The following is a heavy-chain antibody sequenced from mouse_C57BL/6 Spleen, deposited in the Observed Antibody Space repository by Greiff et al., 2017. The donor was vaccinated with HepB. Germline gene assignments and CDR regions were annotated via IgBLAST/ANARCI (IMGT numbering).Heavy chain of an antibody. CDR3: ARSRAVVATDAMDY. J-gene: IGHJ4*01. Sequence: EVQLQQSGPELVKPGASVKISCKASGYTFTDYYMNWVKQSHGKSLEWIGDINPNNGGTSYNQKFKGKATLTVDKSSSTAYMELRSLTSEDSAVYYCARSRAVVATDAMDYWGQGTSVTVSS. V-gene: IGHV1-26*01. D-gene: IGHD1-1*01. CDR1: GYTFTDYY. CDR2: INPNNGGT.